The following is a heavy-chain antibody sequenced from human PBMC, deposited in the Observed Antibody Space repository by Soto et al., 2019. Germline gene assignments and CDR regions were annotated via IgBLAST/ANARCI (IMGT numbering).Heavy chain of an antibody. Sequence: GGSLRLSCAASGFTFSSYSMNWVRQAPGKRLEWVSYISSNSSTIYYADSVKGRFTISRDNTKNSLYLQMNSLRAEDTAVYYCARDSSSADYWGQGTLVTVSS. CDR3: ARDSSSADY. CDR2: ISSNSSTI. D-gene: IGHD6-13*01. J-gene: IGHJ4*02. CDR1: GFTFSSYS. V-gene: IGHV3-48*01.